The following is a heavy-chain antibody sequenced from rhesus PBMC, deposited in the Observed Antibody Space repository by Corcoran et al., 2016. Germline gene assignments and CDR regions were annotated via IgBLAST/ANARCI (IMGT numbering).Heavy chain of an antibody. Sequence: QLQLQESGPGLVKPSETLSLTFAVSGGSIKSHYWSWIRQAPGKGLDWIGYIFGNGSYTSCNPSLKSRVTLSVDTSKNQLSLELSSVTAADTAMYYCAKLEVAATGYGLDSWGQGVVVTVSS. CDR2: IFGNGSYT. V-gene: IGHV4S11*01. CDR1: GGSIKSHY. J-gene: IGHJ6*01. D-gene: IGHD4-29*01. CDR3: AKLEVAATGYGLDS.